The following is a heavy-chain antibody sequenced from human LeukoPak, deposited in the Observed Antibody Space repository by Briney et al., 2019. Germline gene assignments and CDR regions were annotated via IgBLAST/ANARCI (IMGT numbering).Heavy chain of an antibody. V-gene: IGHV4-59*08. D-gene: IGHD5-18*01. CDR2: IYYSGST. CDR1: GGSISSYY. CDR3: ARLLRAGYSYLFDY. J-gene: IGHJ4*02. Sequence: SETLSLTCTVSGGSISSYYRSWIRQPPGKGLEWIGYIYYSGSTNYNPSLKSRVTISVDTSKNQFSLKLSSVTAADTAVYYCARLLRAGYSYLFDYWGQGTLVTVSS.